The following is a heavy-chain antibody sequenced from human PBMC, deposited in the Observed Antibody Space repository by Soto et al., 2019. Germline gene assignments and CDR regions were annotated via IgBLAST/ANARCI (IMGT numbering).Heavy chain of an antibody. Sequence: SETLSLTGTVAGGCISSYYWSWIRQPPGKGLEYIGYIYYSGSTNYSPSLKSRVTISVDTSKNQFSLRLSSVTAADTAVYYCARSLYSSSWSTYFYYGMDVWGQGTTVTVSS. CDR2: IYYSGST. V-gene: IGHV4-59*01. CDR1: GGCISSYY. CDR3: ARSLYSSSWSTYFYYGMDV. J-gene: IGHJ6*02. D-gene: IGHD6-13*01.